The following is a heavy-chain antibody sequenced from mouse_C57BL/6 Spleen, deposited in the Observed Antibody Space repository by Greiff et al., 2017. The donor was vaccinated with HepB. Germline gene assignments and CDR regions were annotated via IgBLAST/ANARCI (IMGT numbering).Heavy chain of an antibody. Sequence: VQLQQSGPELVKPGASVKISCKASGFAFSSSWMNWVTQRPGKGLEWIGRIYPGDGDTNYNGKFKGKATLTAAKSSSTAYMQLSSLASEDSALYWGARERTGWYFDVWGTGTTVTVSS. CDR1: GFAFSSSW. CDR2: IYPGDGDT. V-gene: IGHV1-82*01. J-gene: IGHJ1*03. CDR3: ARERTGWYFDV.